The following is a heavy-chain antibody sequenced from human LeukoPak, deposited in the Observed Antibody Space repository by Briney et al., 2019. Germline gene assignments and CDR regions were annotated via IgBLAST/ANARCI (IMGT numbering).Heavy chain of an antibody. CDR3: ARATILGVVIIFSR. CDR2: INPNSGGT. CDR1: GYTFTGYY. V-gene: IGHV1-2*02. D-gene: IGHD3-3*01. Sequence: SVKVSCKASGYTFTGYYMHWVRQAPGQGLEWMGWINPNSGGTNYAQKFQGRVTMPRDTSISTAYMELSRLRSDDTAVYYCARATILGVVIIFSRWGQGTLVTVSS. J-gene: IGHJ4*02.